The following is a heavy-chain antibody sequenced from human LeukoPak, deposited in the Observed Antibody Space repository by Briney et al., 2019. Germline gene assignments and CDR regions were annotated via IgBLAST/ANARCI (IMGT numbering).Heavy chain of an antibody. V-gene: IGHV3-23*01. CDR3: AKEEGVLRFLEWLEDYYYGMDV. Sequence: PGGSLRLTCAASGFTFSSYAMSWARQAPGKGLEWVSAISGSGGSTYYADSVKGRFTISRDNSKNTLYLQMNSLRAEDTAVYYCAKEEGVLRFLEWLEDYYYGMDVWGQGTTVTVSS. D-gene: IGHD3-3*01. J-gene: IGHJ6*02. CDR1: GFTFSSYA. CDR2: ISGSGGST.